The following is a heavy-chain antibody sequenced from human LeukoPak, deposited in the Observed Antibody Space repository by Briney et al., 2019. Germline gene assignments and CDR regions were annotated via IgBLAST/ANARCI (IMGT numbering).Heavy chain of an antibody. V-gene: IGHV1-69*13. D-gene: IGHD4-17*01. CDR1: GGTFSSYA. CDR2: IIPIFGTA. J-gene: IGHJ2*01. CDR3: ARDPSTTVTTSPSHLWYFDL. Sequence: SVKVSCKASGGTFSSYAISWVRQAPGQGLEWMGGIIPIFGTANYAQKFQGRVTITADESTSTAYMELSSLRSEDTAVYYCARDPSTTVTTSPSHLWYFDLWGRGTLVTVSS.